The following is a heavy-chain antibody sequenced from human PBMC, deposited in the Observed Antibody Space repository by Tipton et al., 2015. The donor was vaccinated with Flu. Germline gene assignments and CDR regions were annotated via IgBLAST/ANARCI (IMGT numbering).Heavy chain of an antibody. CDR3: ARAGAHGYTLVQDS. D-gene: IGHD5-24*01. CDR1: GGSFSGYY. J-gene: IGHJ4*02. Sequence: TLSLTCAVYGGSFSGYYWSWIRQPPGKGLEWIGYVYYSGTAKYNPSLTGRVTISVDTSENNFSLKLTAVTAADTAVYYCARAGAHGYTLVQDSWGQGALVTVSS. CDR2: VYYSGTA. V-gene: IGHV4-59*01.